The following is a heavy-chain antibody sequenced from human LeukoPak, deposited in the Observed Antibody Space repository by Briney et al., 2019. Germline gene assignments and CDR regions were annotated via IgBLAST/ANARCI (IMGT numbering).Heavy chain of an antibody. J-gene: IGHJ6*03. CDR3: AKHAPAIFGAHYYYMDV. Sequence: PGGSLRLSCAVSGVTFSSYAMSWVRQAPGKGLEWVSAISGSGGSTYYADSVKGRFTISRDNSKNTLYLQMNSLRAEDTAVYYCAKHAPAIFGAHYYYMDVWGKGTTVTVTS. D-gene: IGHD3-3*01. CDR1: GVTFSSYA. V-gene: IGHV3-23*01. CDR2: ISGSGGST.